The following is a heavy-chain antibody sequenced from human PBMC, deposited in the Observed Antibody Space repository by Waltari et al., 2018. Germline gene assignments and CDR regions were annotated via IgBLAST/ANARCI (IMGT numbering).Heavy chain of an antibody. V-gene: IGHV3-33*01. CDR3: ARRRGGWPDY. CDR2: IWYDGSNK. J-gene: IGHJ4*02. D-gene: IGHD6-19*01. CDR1: GFTFSSYG. Sequence: QVQLVESGGGVVQPGRSLRLSCAASGFTFSSYGMHWFRQAPGKGLEWVAVIWYDGSNKYYADAVKGRFTISRDNSKNTLYLQMNSLRAEDTAVYYCARRRGGWPDYWGQGTLVTVSS.